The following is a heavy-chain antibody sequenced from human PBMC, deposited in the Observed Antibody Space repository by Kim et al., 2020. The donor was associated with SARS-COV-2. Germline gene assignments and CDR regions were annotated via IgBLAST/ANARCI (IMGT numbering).Heavy chain of an antibody. D-gene: IGHD1-26*01. Sequence: GGSLRLSCAASGFTFSNAWMSWVRQAPGKGLEWVGRIKSKTDGGTTDYAAPVKGRFTISRDDSKNTLYLQMNSLKTEDTAVYYCTTDLGSGSYWDYYYGMDVWGQGTTVTVSS. CDR1: GFTFSNAW. J-gene: IGHJ6*02. CDR2: IKSKTDGGTT. V-gene: IGHV3-15*01. CDR3: TTDLGSGSYWDYYYGMDV.